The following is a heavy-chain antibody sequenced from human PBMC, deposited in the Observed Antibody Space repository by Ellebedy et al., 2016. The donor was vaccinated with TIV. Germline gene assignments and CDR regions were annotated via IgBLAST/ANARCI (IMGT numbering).Heavy chain of an antibody. J-gene: IGHJ4*02. CDR1: GFSFSVYW. Sequence: PGGSLRLSCAASGFSFSVYWMHWVRQAPGKGLEWVAVIWDDGSNKYYADSVKGRFTISRDNAKNSLYLQMNSLRAEDTAVYYCARDLQEGIAVEGGGLDYWGQGTLVTVSS. D-gene: IGHD6-19*01. CDR3: ARDLQEGIAVEGGGLDY. V-gene: IGHV3-33*08. CDR2: IWDDGSNK.